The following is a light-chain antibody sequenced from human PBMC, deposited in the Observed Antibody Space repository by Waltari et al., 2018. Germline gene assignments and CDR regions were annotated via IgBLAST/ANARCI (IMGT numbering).Light chain of an antibody. V-gene: IGKV4-1*01. Sequence: DIVMTQSPDSLAVSLGARDTINCKSSQSVLYSSNNKNYLAWYQQKPGQPPRLLIYWASTRDSGFPDRFSGSGSGTDFTLTISSLQAEDVAVYYCQQYYSTPWTFGQGTKVEIK. CDR3: QQYYSTPWT. CDR2: WAS. CDR1: QSVLYSSNNKNY. J-gene: IGKJ1*01.